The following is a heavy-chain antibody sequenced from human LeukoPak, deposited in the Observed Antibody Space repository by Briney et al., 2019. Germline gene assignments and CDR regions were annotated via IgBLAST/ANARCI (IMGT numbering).Heavy chain of an antibody. CDR1: GFTFSSYA. J-gene: IGHJ4*02. Sequence: PGGSLRLSCAVSGFTFSSYAMHWVRQAPGKGLEWVAVISYDGSNKYYADSVRGRFTISRDNSKNTLYLHMNSLRPEDTAVYYCAKSRHPYNWNDGAFFDYWGQGTLVTVSS. CDR2: ISYDGSNK. D-gene: IGHD1-20*01. V-gene: IGHV3-30*18. CDR3: AKSRHPYNWNDGAFFDY.